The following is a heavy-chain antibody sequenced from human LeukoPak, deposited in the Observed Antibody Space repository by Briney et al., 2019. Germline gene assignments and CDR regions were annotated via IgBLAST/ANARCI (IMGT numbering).Heavy chain of an antibody. CDR2: TKHSEST. J-gene: IGHJ3*02. Sequence: PSETLSLTCAVYGGSFSDYYWSWIRQSPGKGLEWIGEIKSTGTTNWIGETKHSESTNYNPSLKSRVTISADTSKNQFSLKLSSVTAADTAVYYCARYSDPGSYPDAFDIWGQGTMVTVSS. CDR1: GGSFSDYY. CDR3: ARYSDPGSYPDAFDI. D-gene: IGHD1-26*01. V-gene: IGHV4-34*01.